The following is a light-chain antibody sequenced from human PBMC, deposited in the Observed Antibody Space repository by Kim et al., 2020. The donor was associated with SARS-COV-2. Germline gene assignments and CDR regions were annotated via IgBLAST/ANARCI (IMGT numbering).Light chain of an antibody. V-gene: IGLV1-36*01. J-gene: IGLJ2*01. Sequence: RQRGTISCSGSSSNIGNNAVNWYQQFPGKAPKLLIYYDDLLPSGVSDRFSGSKSGTSAFLAISGLHSEDEADYYCAAWDDSLNGPVFGGGTQLTVL. CDR2: YDD. CDR1: SSNIGNNA. CDR3: AAWDDSLNGPV.